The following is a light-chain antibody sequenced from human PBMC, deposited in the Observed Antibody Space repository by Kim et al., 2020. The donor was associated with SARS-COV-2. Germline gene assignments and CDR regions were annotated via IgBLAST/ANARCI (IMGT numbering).Light chain of an antibody. Sequence: GQSVTISCTGTSRAVGGYNVVSGYHQHPGKAPRLMIYEVRTRPSGVPDRFAGSKSGNTASLTVAGRRAEDESDYYCSSYAGSNTLVFGGGTQLTVL. CDR3: SSYAGSNTLV. J-gene: IGLJ2*01. CDR1: SRAVGGYNV. V-gene: IGLV2-8*01. CDR2: EVR.